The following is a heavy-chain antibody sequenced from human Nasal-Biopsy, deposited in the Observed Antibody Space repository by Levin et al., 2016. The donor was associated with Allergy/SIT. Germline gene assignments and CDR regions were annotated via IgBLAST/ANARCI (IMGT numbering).Heavy chain of an antibody. D-gene: IGHD6-13*01. J-gene: IGHJ4*02. V-gene: IGHV3-23*01. CDR3: GFPGKAAAGTYGIDY. CDR1: GFTFSSYA. CDR2: FSGSGDST. Sequence: GGSLRLSCAASGFTFSSYAMTWVRQAPGKGLEWVSAFSGSGDSTYYADSVKGRFTISRDNSKNTLYLQMNSLRAEDTAAYYCGFPGKAAAGTYGIDYWGQGTLVTVSS.